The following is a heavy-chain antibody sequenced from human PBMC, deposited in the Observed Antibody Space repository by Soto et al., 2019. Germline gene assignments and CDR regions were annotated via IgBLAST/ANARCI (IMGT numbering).Heavy chain of an antibody. CDR3: ARSASYYSSSGPRDYHYYMDV. CDR2: IWHDGRNK. D-gene: IGHD3-22*01. CDR1: GLIFSGYG. V-gene: IGHV3-33*01. Sequence: GGSLRLSCAASGLIFSGYGMHWVRQAPGKGLEWVAVIWHDGRNKNYAESVKGRFTISRDNSKNTLYLQMDSLTVEDTAVYFCARSASYYSSSGPRDYHYYMDVWGKGTTVTVSS. J-gene: IGHJ6*03.